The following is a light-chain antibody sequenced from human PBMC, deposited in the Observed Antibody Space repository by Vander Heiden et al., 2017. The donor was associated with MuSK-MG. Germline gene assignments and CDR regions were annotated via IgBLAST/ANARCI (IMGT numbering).Light chain of an antibody. CDR3: QRSDSTART. CDR1: QSISSY. CDR2: AAS. V-gene: IGKV1-39*01. J-gene: IGKJ4*01. Sequence: RVTITCRASQSISSYLNWYQQKPGKAPKLLIYAASSFQSGVPSRLRGSASATDFTLTIISLQPEDFATYYCQRSDSTARTFGGWTRLELK.